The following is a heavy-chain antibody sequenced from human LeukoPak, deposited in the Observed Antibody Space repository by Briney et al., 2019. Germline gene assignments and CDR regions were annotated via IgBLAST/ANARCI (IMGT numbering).Heavy chain of an antibody. D-gene: IGHD1-26*01. Sequence: GGSLRLSCAASGFTFSSYDMSWVRQAPGKGLEWVSAISGSGGSTYYADSVKGRFTISRDNSKNTLYLPMNRLRAEDTAVYYCARSLGTTTYYFDYWGQGTLVTVSS. CDR2: ISGSGGST. V-gene: IGHV3-23*01. J-gene: IGHJ4*02. CDR3: ARSLGTTTYYFDY. CDR1: GFTFSSYD.